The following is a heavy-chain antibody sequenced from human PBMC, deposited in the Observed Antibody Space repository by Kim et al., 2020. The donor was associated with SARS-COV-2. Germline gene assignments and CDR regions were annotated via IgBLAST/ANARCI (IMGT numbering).Heavy chain of an antibody. CDR2: IYYSGST. J-gene: IGHJ5*02. CDR1: GGSISSYY. CDR3: ARDGAAAGPGGWFDP. V-gene: IGHV4-59*01. Sequence: SETLSLTCTVSGGSISSYYWSWIRQPPGKGLEWIGYIYYSGSTNYNPSLKSRVTISVDTSKNQFSLKLSSVTAADTAVYYCARDGAAAGPGGWFDPWGQGTLVTVSS. D-gene: IGHD6-13*01.